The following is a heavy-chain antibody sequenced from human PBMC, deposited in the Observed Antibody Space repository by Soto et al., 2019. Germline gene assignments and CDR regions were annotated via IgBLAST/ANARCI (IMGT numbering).Heavy chain of an antibody. CDR1: GFPFSSYA. D-gene: IGHD3-3*01. J-gene: IGHJ5*02. Sequence: GGSLRLSCSASGFPFSSYAMHWVRQAPGKGLEYVSAISSNGGSTYYADSVKGRFTISRDNSKNTLYLQMSSLRAEDTAVYYCEKGYDFWSGYYNWFDPWGQGTLVTVSS. V-gene: IGHV3-64D*08. CDR2: ISSNGGST. CDR3: EKGYDFWSGYYNWFDP.